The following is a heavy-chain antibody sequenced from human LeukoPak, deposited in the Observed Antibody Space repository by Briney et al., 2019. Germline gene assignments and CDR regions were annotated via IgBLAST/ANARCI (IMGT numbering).Heavy chain of an antibody. D-gene: IGHD3-10*01. J-gene: IGHJ4*02. Sequence: GGSLRLSCAASGFSFSTYTMAWVRQAPGQGLEWVSAISAHGDNSWYADSVKGRFTISRDNSKNTLYLQMNNLRAEDTAIYYCANRNYYLDYWGQGTLVTVSS. CDR3: ANRNYYLDY. V-gene: IGHV3-23*01. CDR2: ISAHGDNS. CDR1: GFSFSTYT.